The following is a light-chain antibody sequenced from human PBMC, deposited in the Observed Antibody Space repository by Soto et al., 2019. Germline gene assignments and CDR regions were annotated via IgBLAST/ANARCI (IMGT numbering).Light chain of an antibody. CDR1: SSDLGTYNY. J-gene: IGLJ2*01. V-gene: IGLV2-14*03. CDR3: SSCTTSDTLV. Sequence: QSALTQPASVSGSPGQSITISCTGTSSDLGTYNYVSWYQQYPDKAPKLIIYDVRNRPSEVSDRFSGSKSGDTASLIISGLQAEDDSYYYCSSCTTSDTLVFGGGTKLTVL. CDR2: DVR.